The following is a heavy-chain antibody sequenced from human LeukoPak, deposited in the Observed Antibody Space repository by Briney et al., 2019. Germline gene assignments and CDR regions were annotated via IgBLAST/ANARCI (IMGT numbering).Heavy chain of an antibody. J-gene: IGHJ4*02. Sequence: SETLSLTCAVYGGSFSGYYWSWTRQPPGKGLEWIGEINHSGSTNYNPSLKSRVTISVDTSKNQFSLKLSSVTAADTAVYYCARATTMVVDYWGQGTLVTVSS. CDR3: ARATTMVVDY. D-gene: IGHD4-23*01. CDR1: GGSFSGYY. V-gene: IGHV4-34*01. CDR2: INHSGST.